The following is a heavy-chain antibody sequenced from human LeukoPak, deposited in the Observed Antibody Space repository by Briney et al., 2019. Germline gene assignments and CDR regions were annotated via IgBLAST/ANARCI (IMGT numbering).Heavy chain of an antibody. J-gene: IGHJ4*02. CDR1: GFTFSSYA. Sequence: GGSLRLSCAASGFTFSSYAMSWVRQAPGKGLEWVSAISGSGGSTYYADSVKGRFTISRDNSKNTLYLQMNSLRAEDTAVYYCARTIYYYGSGPYYFDYWGQGTLVTVSS. CDR3: ARTIYYYGSGPYYFDY. CDR2: ISGSGGST. D-gene: IGHD3-10*01. V-gene: IGHV3-23*01.